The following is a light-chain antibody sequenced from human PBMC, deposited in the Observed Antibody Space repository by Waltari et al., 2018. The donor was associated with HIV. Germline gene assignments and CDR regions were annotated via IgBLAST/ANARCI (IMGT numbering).Light chain of an antibody. J-gene: IGLJ3*02. CDR1: IPNLGGNF. V-gene: IGLV1-47*01. CDR2: RND. CDR3: STWDNSLSHWV. Sequence: QSVVPQPPSASGTPGPNISISCSGHIPNLGGNFVYWYQQRPGTAPRLLIYRNDQRPSGVPDRFSGSKSATSASLAISGLRSEDEADYHCSTWDNSLSHWVFGGGTKVTVL.